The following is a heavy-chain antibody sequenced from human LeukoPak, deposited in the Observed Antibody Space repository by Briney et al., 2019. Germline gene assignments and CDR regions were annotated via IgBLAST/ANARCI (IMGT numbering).Heavy chain of an antibody. Sequence: GGSLRLSCAASGFTFSSYEMNWVRQAPGKGLEWVSYISSSGSTIYYADSVKGRFTISRDNAKNPLYLQMNSLRAEDTSVYYYAREVGYDQIFDYWGQGTLVTVSS. D-gene: IGHD5-12*01. CDR3: AREVGYDQIFDY. CDR2: ISSSGSTI. V-gene: IGHV3-48*03. CDR1: GFTFSSYE. J-gene: IGHJ4*02.